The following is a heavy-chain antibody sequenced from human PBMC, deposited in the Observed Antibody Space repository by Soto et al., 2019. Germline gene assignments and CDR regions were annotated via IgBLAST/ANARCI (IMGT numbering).Heavy chain of an antibody. V-gene: IGHV1-69*13. CDR1: GYTFTSYG. J-gene: IGHJ6*04. CDR2: IIPIFGTA. Sequence: SVKVSCKASGYTFTSYGISWLRQATGQGLEWMGGIIPIFGTANYAQKFQGRVTITADESTSTAYTELSSLRSEDTAVYYCARESRADCIGTSCYVGYYYGLDVWGKRTTVTVSS. CDR3: ARESRADCIGTSCYVGYYYGLDV. D-gene: IGHD2-2*01.